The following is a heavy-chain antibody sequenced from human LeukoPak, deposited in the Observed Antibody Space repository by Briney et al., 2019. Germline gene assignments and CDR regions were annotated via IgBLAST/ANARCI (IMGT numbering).Heavy chain of an antibody. CDR2: ISGSGGST. V-gene: IGHV3-23*01. D-gene: IGHD3-10*02. J-gene: IGHJ3*02. CDR3: ARGHYDRGADFDI. CDR1: GFTFSSYG. Sequence: GGTLRLSCAASGFTFSSYGMSWVRQAPGKGLEWVSAISGSGGSTYYADSVKGRFTISRDNSKNTLYLQMNSLRAEDTAVYYCARGHYDRGADFDIWGQGTMVTVSS.